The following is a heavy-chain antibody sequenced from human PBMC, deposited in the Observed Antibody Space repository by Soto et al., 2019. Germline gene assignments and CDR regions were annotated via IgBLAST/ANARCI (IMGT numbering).Heavy chain of an antibody. CDR3: ARDRRLITMVRGVSLWFDP. Sequence: PSETLSLTWTVSGGSISSDYWSWIRQPPGKGLEWIGYIYYGGSTHYNPSLKSRVTISLDRSKNQFSLKLSSVTAADTAVYYCARDRRLITMVRGVSLWFDPWGQGTLVTVSS. J-gene: IGHJ5*02. CDR1: GGSISSDY. V-gene: IGHV4-59*12. CDR2: IYYGGST. D-gene: IGHD3-10*01.